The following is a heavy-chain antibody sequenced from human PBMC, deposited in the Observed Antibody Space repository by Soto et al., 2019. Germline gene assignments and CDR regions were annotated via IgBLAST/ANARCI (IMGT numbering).Heavy chain of an antibody. D-gene: IGHD5-12*01. CDR1: GYIFVNYG. CDR2: ISPYSGNT. J-gene: IGHJ6*02. Sequence: QVQLVQSGDEVRKPGSSVKVSCKASGYIFVNYGIAWVRQAPGQGLEWMGWISPYSGNTHYASRVQGRLTMTTYTSTCTAYIGLWCLTSDDTAVYYCEMVDNYFTPTPQCVWGQGTTVTVSS. CDR3: EMVDNYFTPTPQCV. V-gene: IGHV1-18*01.